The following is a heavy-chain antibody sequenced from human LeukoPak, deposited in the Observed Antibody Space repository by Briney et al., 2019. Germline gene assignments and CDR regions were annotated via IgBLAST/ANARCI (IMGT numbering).Heavy chain of an antibody. CDR1: GGSISSGSYY. CDR3: ARSFYNTGGWFGP. D-gene: IGHD5-24*01. V-gene: IGHV4-61*02. J-gene: IGHJ5*02. Sequence: SETLSLTCTVSGGSISSGSYYWSWIRQPAGKGLEWIGRIYTSGSTNYNPSLKSRVTISVDTSKNQFSLKLSSVTAADTAVYYCARSFYNTGGWFGPWGQGTLVTVSS. CDR2: IYTSGST.